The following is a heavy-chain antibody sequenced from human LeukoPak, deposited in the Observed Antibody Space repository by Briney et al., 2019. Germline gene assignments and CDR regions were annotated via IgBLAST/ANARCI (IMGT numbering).Heavy chain of an antibody. Sequence: GGSLRLSCAASGFTFSSYAMSWVRQAPGKGLEWVSAISGSGSTLYYADSVKGRITISRDNAKNSLYLQMNSLRAEDTAVYYCARRRYNWNAIDYWGQGTLVTVSS. CDR3: ARRRYNWNAIDY. D-gene: IGHD1-20*01. J-gene: IGHJ4*02. V-gene: IGHV3-23*01. CDR2: ISGSGSTL. CDR1: GFTFSSYA.